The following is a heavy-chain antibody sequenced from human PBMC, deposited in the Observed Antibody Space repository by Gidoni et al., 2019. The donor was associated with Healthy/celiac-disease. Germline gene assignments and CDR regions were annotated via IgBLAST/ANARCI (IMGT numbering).Heavy chain of an antibody. CDR3: ARVGWLQHLPPDY. Sequence: EVQLVESGGGLVQPGGSLSLSCAASGSSFRSYWTHWGRQAPGKGRVWVARLNSDGSSTSYADAVKGRFTISRDNAKNTRYLQMNSLRAEDTAVYYCARVGWLQHLPPDYWGQGTLVTVSS. CDR1: GSSFRSYW. V-gene: IGHV3-74*01. D-gene: IGHD5-12*01. CDR2: LNSDGSST. J-gene: IGHJ4*02.